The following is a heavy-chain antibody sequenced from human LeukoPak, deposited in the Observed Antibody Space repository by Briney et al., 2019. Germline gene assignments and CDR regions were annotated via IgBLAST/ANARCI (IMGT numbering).Heavy chain of an antibody. Sequence: PSETLSLTCTVSGGFVGSSSYYWGWIRQPPGKGLEWIGSVYYSGDTYYRPSLKSRVTLSLYTSENQLSLKLSSVTAADTAVYYCARAAVSGPYVFDIWGQGTMVTVSS. CDR1: GGFVGSSSYY. D-gene: IGHD6-19*01. CDR3: ARAAVSGPYVFDI. CDR2: VYYSGDT. J-gene: IGHJ3*02. V-gene: IGHV4-39*07.